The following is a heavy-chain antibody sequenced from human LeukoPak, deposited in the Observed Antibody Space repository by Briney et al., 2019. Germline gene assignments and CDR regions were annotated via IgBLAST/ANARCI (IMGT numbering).Heavy chain of an antibody. CDR2: ISAYNGNT. J-gene: IGHJ4*02. V-gene: IGHV1-18*01. CDR1: GYTFTSYG. D-gene: IGHD5-24*01. CDR3: ARFEGDGYNFRFDY. Sequence: ASVKASCKASGYTFTSYGISWVRQAPGQGLEWMGWISAYNGNTNYAQKLQGRVTMTTDTSTSTAYMELRSLRPDDTAVYYCARFEGDGYNFRFDYWGQGTLVTVSS.